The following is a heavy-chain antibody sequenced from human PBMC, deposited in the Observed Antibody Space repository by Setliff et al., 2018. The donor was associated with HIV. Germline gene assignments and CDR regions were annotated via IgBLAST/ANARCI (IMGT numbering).Heavy chain of an antibody. CDR2: ISSSSSTI. CDR1: GFTFSSYS. V-gene: IGHV3-48*04. J-gene: IGHJ6*02. CDR3: ARSVIGYYYYGMDV. D-gene: IGHD3-10*01. Sequence: GGSLRLSCAASGFTFSSYSMNWVRQAPGKGLEWVSYISSSSSTIYYADSVKGRFTISRDNAKNSLYLQMNSLRAEDTAVYYCARSVIGYYYYGMDVWGQGTTVTVSS.